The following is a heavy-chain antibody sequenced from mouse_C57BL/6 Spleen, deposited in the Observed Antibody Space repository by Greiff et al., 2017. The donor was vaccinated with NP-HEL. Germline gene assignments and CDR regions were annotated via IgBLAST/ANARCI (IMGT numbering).Heavy chain of an antibody. Sequence: QVQLQQPGAELVKPGASVKLSCKASGYTFTSYWMQWVKQRPGQGLEWIGEIDPSDSYTNYNQKFKGKATLTVDTSSSTAYMQLSSLTSEDSAVYYCFGWFAYWGQGTLVTVSA. CDR1: GYTFTSYW. J-gene: IGHJ3*01. CDR3: FGWFAY. V-gene: IGHV1-50*01. D-gene: IGHD3-1*01. CDR2: IDPSDSYT.